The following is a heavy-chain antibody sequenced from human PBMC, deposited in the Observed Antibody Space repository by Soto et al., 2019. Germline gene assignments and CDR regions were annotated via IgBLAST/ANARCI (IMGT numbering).Heavy chain of an antibody. CDR3: ARDSYKMSHYGVY. Sequence: GGSLRRACGGSGFTFSDYYMSWVRQAPGKELEWVSYISTSGSTINYADSVKGRFTISRDNAKNSLYLQMNTLRAEDTAVYYCARDSYKMSHYGVYWGQGTLVTVSS. CDR2: ISTSGSTI. D-gene: IGHD4-17*01. J-gene: IGHJ4*02. V-gene: IGHV3-11*04. CDR1: GFTFSDYY.